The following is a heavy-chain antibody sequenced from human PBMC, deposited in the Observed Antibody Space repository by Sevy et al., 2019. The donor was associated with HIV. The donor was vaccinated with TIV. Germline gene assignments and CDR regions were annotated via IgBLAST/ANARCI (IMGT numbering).Heavy chain of an antibody. Sequence: GGSLRLSCAASGFTFSSYAIHWVRQAPGKGLEWVAVIWYDGTNEYYAGSVKGRFTISRDNSKNTQYLQMNSLRAEDTAVYYCAREGLLEWLFSFDYWGQGTLVTVSS. CDR1: GFTFSSYA. J-gene: IGHJ4*02. CDR2: IWYDGTNE. V-gene: IGHV3-33*01. CDR3: AREGLLEWLFSFDY. D-gene: IGHD3-3*01.